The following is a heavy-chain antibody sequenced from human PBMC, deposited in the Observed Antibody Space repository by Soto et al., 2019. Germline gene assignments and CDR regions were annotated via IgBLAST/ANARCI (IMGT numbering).Heavy chain of an antibody. CDR1: GGTFSSYA. D-gene: IGHD5-18*01. J-gene: IGHJ6*02. Sequence: ASVKVSCKASGGTFSSYAISWVRQAPGQGLEWMGGIIPIFGTANYAQKFQGRVTITADESTSTAYMELSSLRSEDTAVYYCASLLSVQLWFNSYYYGMDVWGQGTTVTVSS. CDR3: ASLLSVQLWFNSYYYGMDV. CDR2: IIPIFGTA. V-gene: IGHV1-69*13.